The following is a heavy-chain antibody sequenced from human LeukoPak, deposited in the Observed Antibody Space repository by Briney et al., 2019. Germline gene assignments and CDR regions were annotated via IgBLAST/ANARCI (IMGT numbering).Heavy chain of an antibody. V-gene: IGHV4-34*01. D-gene: IGHD5-18*01. J-gene: IGHJ6*02. CDR1: GGSFSGYY. Sequence: SETLSLTCAVYGGSFSGYYWSWIRQPPGKGLEWIGEINHSGSTNYHPSLKSRVTISVDTSKTQFSLKLSSVTAADTAVYYCARGPQRYSYGSAPYYYYGMDVWGQGTTVTVSS. CDR3: ARGPQRYSYGSAPYYYYGMDV. CDR2: INHSGST.